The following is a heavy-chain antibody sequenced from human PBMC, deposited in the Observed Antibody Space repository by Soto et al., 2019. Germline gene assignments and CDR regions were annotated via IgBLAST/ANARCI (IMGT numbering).Heavy chain of an antibody. J-gene: IGHJ6*02. D-gene: IGHD2-2*01. V-gene: IGHV4-4*02. CDR2: IYHSGST. Sequence: PSETLSLTCAVSGGSISSSNWWSWVRQPPGKGLEWIGEIYHSGSTNYNPSLKSRVTISVDKSKNQFSLKLSSVTAADTAVYYCARAQEGNCSSTSCHGLDGMDVWGQGTTVTVS. CDR3: ARAQEGNCSSTSCHGLDGMDV. CDR1: GGSISSSNW.